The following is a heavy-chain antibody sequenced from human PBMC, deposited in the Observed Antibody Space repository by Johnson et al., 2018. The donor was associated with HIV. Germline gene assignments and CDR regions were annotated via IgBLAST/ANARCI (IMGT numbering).Heavy chain of an antibody. CDR3: ARDRSLWFRELWPRDAFDM. Sequence: QEKLVESGGGLVKPGGSLRLSCAASGFTFSDYYMSWIRQAPGKGLEWVSYISSSGSTIYYADSVKGRFTISRDNSKNTLYLQMNSLRVADTAVYYCARDRSLWFRELWPRDAFDMWGQGTKITVSS. CDR1: GFTFSDYY. V-gene: IGHV3-11*04. J-gene: IGHJ3*02. CDR2: ISSSGSTI. D-gene: IGHD3-10*01.